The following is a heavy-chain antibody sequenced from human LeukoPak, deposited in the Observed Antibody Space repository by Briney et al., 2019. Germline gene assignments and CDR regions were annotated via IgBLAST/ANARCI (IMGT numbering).Heavy chain of an antibody. D-gene: IGHD3-9*01. CDR1: GFTVSSNY. CDR3: ARAQDPYYDILTGFDY. J-gene: IGHJ4*02. CDR2: IYSGGST. Sequence: PGGSLRLSCAASGFTVSSNYMSWVRQAPGKGLEWVSVIYSGGSTYYADSMKGRFTISRDNSKNTLYLQMNSLRAEDTAVYYCARAQDPYYDILTGFDYWGQGTLVTVSS. V-gene: IGHV3-53*01.